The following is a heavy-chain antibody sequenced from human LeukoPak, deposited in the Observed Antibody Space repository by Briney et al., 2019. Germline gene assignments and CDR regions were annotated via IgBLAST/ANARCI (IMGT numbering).Heavy chain of an antibody. D-gene: IGHD4-17*01. Sequence: SVKVSCKASGGTFSSYAISWVRQAPGQGLEWMGGIIPIFGTANYARKFQGRVTITADESTSTAYMELSSLRSEDTAVYYCAREGPYGDSDAGDHWGQGTLVTVSS. J-gene: IGHJ4*02. CDR3: AREGPYGDSDAGDH. V-gene: IGHV1-69*13. CDR1: GGTFSSYA. CDR2: IIPIFGTA.